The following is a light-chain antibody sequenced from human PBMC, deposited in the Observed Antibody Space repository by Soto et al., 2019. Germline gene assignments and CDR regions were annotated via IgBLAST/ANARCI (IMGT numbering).Light chain of an antibody. Sequence: QSVLTQPPSASGSPGQSVTISCTGTSTDVGAYNFVSWYQQHPGKAPKLMIYEVTKRPSGVPDRFSGSKSGNTASLTVSGLQGDDEADYYCGSNAGNSNLVFGGGTMLTVL. J-gene: IGLJ3*02. CDR1: STDVGAYNF. CDR2: EVT. CDR3: GSNAGNSNLV. V-gene: IGLV2-8*01.